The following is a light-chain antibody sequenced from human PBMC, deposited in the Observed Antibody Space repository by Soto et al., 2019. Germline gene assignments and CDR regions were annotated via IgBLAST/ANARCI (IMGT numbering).Light chain of an antibody. CDR3: QQYGSSRWT. V-gene: IGKV3-20*01. Sequence: ESVLTQSPGTLSLSPGERATLSCRASQSVSSSYLAWYQQNRGQAPRLLIYGASSRAPGIPDRFGGSGSGTDFTLTISRLEPEDFAVYYCQQYGSSRWTFGQGTKVDTK. CDR1: QSVSSSY. CDR2: GAS. J-gene: IGKJ1*01.